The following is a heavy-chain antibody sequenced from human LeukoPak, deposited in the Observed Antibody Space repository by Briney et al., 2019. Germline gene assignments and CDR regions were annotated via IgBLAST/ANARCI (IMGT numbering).Heavy chain of an antibody. CDR2: MFYSGST. CDR3: ARVGQWQYYFDY. Sequence: MTSETLSLMCTVSGDSFRSHYWSWVRQPPGKALEWIGYMFYSGSTNYNPSLKGRVAISVDTSKNQFSLMLSSVTAADTAIYYCARVGQWQYYFDYWGQETQVTVSS. J-gene: IGHJ4*02. CDR1: GDSFRSHY. V-gene: IGHV4-59*11. D-gene: IGHD6-19*01.